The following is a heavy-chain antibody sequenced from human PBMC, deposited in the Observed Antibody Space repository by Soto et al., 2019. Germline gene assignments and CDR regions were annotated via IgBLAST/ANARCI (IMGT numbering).Heavy chain of an antibody. CDR1: GFTFSSYA. CDR3: ARENTMVRGVIGYFDS. Sequence: GGSLRLSCAASGFTFSSYAMHWVRQAPGKGLEWVAVISYDGSNKYYADSVKGRFTISRDNSKNTLYLQMNSLRAEDTAVYYCARENTMVRGVIGYFDSWGQGTLVNVS. D-gene: IGHD3-10*01. J-gene: IGHJ4*02. V-gene: IGHV3-30-3*01. CDR2: ISYDGSNK.